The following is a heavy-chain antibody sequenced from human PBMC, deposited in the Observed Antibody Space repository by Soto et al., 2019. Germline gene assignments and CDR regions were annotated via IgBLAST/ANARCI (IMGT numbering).Heavy chain of an antibody. Sequence: GGSLRLSCEASGFTLRSYTMTWVRQAPGKGLEWVSAISGSGGSTFYADSVKGRFTISRDNSKNTLYLQMNSLRAEDTAIYYCAKAWAYCGGDCSTNDAFDIWGQGTMVTVSS. D-gene: IGHD2-21*02. J-gene: IGHJ3*02. CDR3: AKAWAYCGGDCSTNDAFDI. V-gene: IGHV3-23*01. CDR2: ISGSGGST. CDR1: GFTLRSYT.